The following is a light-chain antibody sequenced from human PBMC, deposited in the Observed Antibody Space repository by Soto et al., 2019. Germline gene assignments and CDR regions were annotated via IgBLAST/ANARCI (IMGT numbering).Light chain of an antibody. CDR2: VVS. Sequence: QSALTQPPSASGSPGQSVTISCTGTSSDVGGYNYVSWYQQHPGKAPKLMIYVVSKRPSGVPDRFSGSKSGNTASLTVSGLQAEDEADYYCTSYAGSNNFFYVFGTGTKVTVL. CDR1: SSDVGGYNY. V-gene: IGLV2-8*01. J-gene: IGLJ1*01. CDR3: TSYAGSNNFFYV.